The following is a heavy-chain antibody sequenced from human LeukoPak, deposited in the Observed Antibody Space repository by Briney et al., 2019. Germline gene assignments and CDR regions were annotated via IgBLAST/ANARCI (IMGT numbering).Heavy chain of an antibody. CDR2: IKEDESEK. CDR3: GRGHWGLDY. D-gene: IGHD7-27*01. Sequence: GGSLRLSCAASGFTLSSSWMSWVRQAPGKGLQWVANIKEDESEKDYVDSVKGRFTTSRDNAKSSLSLQMNSLRAEDTAVYYCGRGHWGLDYWGQGALVTVSS. V-gene: IGHV3-7*01. J-gene: IGHJ4*02. CDR1: GFTLSSSW.